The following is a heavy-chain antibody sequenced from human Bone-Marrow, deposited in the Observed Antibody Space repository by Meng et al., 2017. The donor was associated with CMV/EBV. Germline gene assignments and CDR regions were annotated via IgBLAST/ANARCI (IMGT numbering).Heavy chain of an antibody. Sequence: ASVKVSCKGSGYTFTGYYMHWVRQAPGQGLEWMGWINPNSGGTNYAQKFQGRVTMTRDTSISTAYMELSRLRSDDTAVYFCARRPDTAVAHYGMDVWGHGTTVTVSS. CDR3: ARRPDTAVAHYGMDV. CDR2: INPNSGGT. D-gene: IGHD5-18*01. CDR1: GYTFTGYY. J-gene: IGHJ6*02. V-gene: IGHV1-2*02.